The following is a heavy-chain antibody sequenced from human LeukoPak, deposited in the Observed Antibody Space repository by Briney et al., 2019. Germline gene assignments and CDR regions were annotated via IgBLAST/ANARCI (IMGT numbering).Heavy chain of an antibody. CDR1: GGSISSSSYY. D-gene: IGHD3-10*01. Sequence: SETLSLTCTVSGGSISSSSYYWGWIRQPPGKGLEWIGSIYYSGSTYYNPSLKSRVTISVDTSKNQFSLKLSSVTAADTAVYYCARQYGSGSYYEIDYWGQGTLVTVSS. J-gene: IGHJ4*02. V-gene: IGHV4-39*01. CDR2: IYYSGST. CDR3: ARQYGSGSYYEIDY.